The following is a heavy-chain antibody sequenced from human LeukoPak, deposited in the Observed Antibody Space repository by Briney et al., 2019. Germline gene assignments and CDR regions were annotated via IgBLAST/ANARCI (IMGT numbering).Heavy chain of an antibody. D-gene: IGHD6-13*01. J-gene: IGHJ4*02. V-gene: IGHV3-23*01. CDR2: IGGSGGAT. CDR1: GFTFSSYS. CDR3: TKGGSSWSRWDY. Sequence: GSLRLSCAASGFTFSSYSMNWVRQAPGKGLEWVSTIGGSGGATYYADSVKGRFTISRDNSKNTLDLHMNGLRVEDTAVYYCTKGGSSWSRWDYWGQGALVTVSS.